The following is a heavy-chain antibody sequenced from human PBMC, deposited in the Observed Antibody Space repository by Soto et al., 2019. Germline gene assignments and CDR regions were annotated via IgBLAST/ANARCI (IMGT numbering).Heavy chain of an antibody. D-gene: IGHD3-10*01. Sequence: QVQMVQSGAEVKKPGSSARVSCKVSGGTFSRHSISWVRQAPGQGLEWMGGIIPIFDATQYAQKFQARLTITADESTTTFHMDLGGLRPEDTAIYYCALDLTSVRGSWGQGTLVTVS. J-gene: IGHJ4*02. CDR2: IIPIFDAT. CDR1: GGTFSRHS. CDR3: ALDLTSVRGS. V-gene: IGHV1-69*01.